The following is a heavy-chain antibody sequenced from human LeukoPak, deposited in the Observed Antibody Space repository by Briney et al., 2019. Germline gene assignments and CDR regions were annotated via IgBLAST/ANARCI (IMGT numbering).Heavy chain of an antibody. D-gene: IGHD3-10*01. V-gene: IGHV3-23*01. CDR1: GFTFSNYA. CDR2: ISGSGGST. J-gene: IGHJ4*02. CDR3: AKDPGGFGVYYFDY. Sequence: GGSLRLSCAASGFTFSNYAMSWVRQAPGKGLEWVSAISGSGGSTYYADSVKGRFTISRDNSKNTLYLQMNSLRAEDTAVYYCAKDPGGFGVYYFDYWGQGTLVTVSS.